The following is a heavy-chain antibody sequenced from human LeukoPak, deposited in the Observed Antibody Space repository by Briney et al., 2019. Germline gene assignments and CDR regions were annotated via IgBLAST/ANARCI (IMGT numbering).Heavy chain of an antibody. CDR2: INHSGST. Sequence: PSETQSLTCAVYGGSFSGYYWSWIRQPPGKGLEWIGDINHSGSTNYNPSLKSRVTISVDTSKNQFSLKLSSVTAADTAVYYCARGLPGGIAAAGTRDPWGQGTLVTVSS. CDR3: ARGLPGGIAAAGTRDP. J-gene: IGHJ5*02. D-gene: IGHD6-13*01. CDR1: GGSFSGYY. V-gene: IGHV4-34*01.